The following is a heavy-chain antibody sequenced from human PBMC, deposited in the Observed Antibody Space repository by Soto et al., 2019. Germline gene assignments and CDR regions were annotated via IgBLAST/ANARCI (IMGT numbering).Heavy chain of an antibody. J-gene: IGHJ5*02. CDR3: AKDHHTTNPVASTS. V-gene: IGHV3-23*01. Sequence: PVGSLRLSCAASGFTFSTYAMAWIRQAPGKGLEWVSGISNNGGRTYYAASVKGRFTISRDNSKDTLYLQMNSLSPEDTAIYNWAKDHHTTNPVASTSWARETLFPVSS. D-gene: IGHD6-19*01. CDR1: GFTFSTYA. CDR2: ISNNGGRT.